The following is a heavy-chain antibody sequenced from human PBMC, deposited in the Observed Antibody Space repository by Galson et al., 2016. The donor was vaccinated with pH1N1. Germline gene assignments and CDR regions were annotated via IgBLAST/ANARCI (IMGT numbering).Heavy chain of an antibody. CDR3: ARDHFGWAFDV. V-gene: IGHV3-30*03. D-gene: IGHD3-10*01. Sequence: SLRLSCAASGFTFNKYGMYWVRQAPGKGLEWVAVISYDGSNKYYADPVKGRFTISRDDSKNMLYLQMNSLRAEDTAVYYCARDHFGWAFDVWGQGTMVTVSP. J-gene: IGHJ3*01. CDR2: ISYDGSNK. CDR1: GFTFNKYG.